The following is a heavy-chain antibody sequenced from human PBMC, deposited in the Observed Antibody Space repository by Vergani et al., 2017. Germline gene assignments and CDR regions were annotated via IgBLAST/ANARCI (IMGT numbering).Heavy chain of an antibody. CDR1: GGSISSGGYY. CDR3: ASGKYYSDSTSHFRGRYFDV. J-gene: IGHJ2*01. V-gene: IGHV4-31*03. D-gene: IGHD3-16*01. Sequence: QVQLQESGPGLVKPSQTLSLTCTVSGGSISSGGYYWSWIRQHPGKGLEWIGYIYYSGNGDSSSSLKSRVTISADTSKNQFSLRLTSVTAADTAVYYCASGKYYSDSTSHFRGRYFDVWGRGTLVTVPS. CDR2: IYYSGNG.